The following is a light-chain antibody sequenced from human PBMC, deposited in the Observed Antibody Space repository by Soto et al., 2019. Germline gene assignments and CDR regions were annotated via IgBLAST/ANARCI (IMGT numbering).Light chain of an antibody. V-gene: IGKV3-15*01. Sequence: EIVMTQSPATLSVSPGERATLSCRASQSISTNLNWYQKKPGQAPRLLMYLPSTRATGIPARFSGSGSGPEFTRTSSSLQSEDFAVYYCQQLNMWPWTFGQGTQVEIK. J-gene: IGKJ1*01. CDR3: QQLNMWPWT. CDR2: LPS. CDR1: QSISTN.